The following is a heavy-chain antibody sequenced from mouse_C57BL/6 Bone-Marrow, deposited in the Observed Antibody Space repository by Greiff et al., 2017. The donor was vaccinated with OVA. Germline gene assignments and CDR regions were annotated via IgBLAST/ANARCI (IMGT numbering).Heavy chain of an antibody. CDR2: IDPSDSYT. V-gene: IGHV1-50*01. D-gene: IGHD1-1*01. CDR1: GYTFTSYW. Sequence: VQLQQPGAELVKPGASVKLSCKASGYTFTSYWMQWVKQRPGQGLEWIGEIDPSDSYTNYNQKFKGKATLTVDTSSSTAYMQLSSLTSEDSAVYYCARYGVRGFAYWGQGTLVTVSA. CDR3: ARYGVRGFAY. J-gene: IGHJ3*01.